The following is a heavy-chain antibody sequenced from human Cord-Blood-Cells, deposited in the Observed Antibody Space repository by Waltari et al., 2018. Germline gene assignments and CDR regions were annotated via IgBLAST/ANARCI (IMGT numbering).Heavy chain of an antibody. CDR1: GGSVSSGSYY. CDR3: ARHLYTSRGNAFDI. Sequence: QVQLQESGPGLVKPSETLSLTCTVSGGSVSSGSYYWSWIRQPPGKGLEWIGYIYYSGSTNYTPSLKSRVTISVDTSKNQFSLKLSSVTAADTAVYYCARHLYTSRGNAFDIWGQGTMVTVSS. V-gene: IGHV4-61*01. D-gene: IGHD2-2*01. J-gene: IGHJ3*02. CDR2: IYYSGST.